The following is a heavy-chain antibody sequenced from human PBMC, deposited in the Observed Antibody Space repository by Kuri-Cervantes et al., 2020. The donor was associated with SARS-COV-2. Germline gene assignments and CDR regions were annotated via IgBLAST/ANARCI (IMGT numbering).Heavy chain of an antibody. Sequence: GGSLRLSCAASGFPLDAYVMHWVPQATGKGLEWVSGISWNSGNIGYADSVKGRFTISRDNYKNTLYLKMNSLRAEDTAVYYCAKDYLLSTSCNAFDIWGQGTMVTVSS. D-gene: IGHD2-2*01. J-gene: IGHJ3*02. CDR1: GFPLDAYV. CDR3: AKDYLLSTSCNAFDI. CDR2: ISWNSGNI. V-gene: IGHV3-9*01.